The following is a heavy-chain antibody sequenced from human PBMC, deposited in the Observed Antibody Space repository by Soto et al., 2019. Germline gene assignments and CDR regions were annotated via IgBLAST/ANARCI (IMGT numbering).Heavy chain of an antibody. V-gene: IGHV3-30-3*01. J-gene: IGHJ6*02. D-gene: IGHD1-1*01. Sequence: ESGGGVVQPGRSLRLSCAASGFTFSSYAMHWVRQAPGKGLEWVAVISYDGSNKYYADSVKGRFTISRDNSKNTLYLQMTSLRAEDTAVYYCARDRLRYYWNDFAYYSSGMDVWGQGTTVTVSS. CDR2: ISYDGSNK. CDR3: ARDRLRYYWNDFAYYSSGMDV. CDR1: GFTFSSYA.